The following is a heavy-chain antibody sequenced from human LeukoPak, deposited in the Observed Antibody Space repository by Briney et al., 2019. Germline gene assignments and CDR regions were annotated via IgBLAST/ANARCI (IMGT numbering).Heavy chain of an antibody. CDR1: GFTFSSYG. Sequence: PGGSLRLSCAASGFTFSSYGMHWVRQAPGKGLEWVAVISYDGSNKYYADSVEGRFTISRDNSKNTLYLQMNSLRAEDTAVYYCANSRSSSTSGWDYWGQGTLVTVSS. CDR2: ISYDGSNK. CDR3: ANSRSSSTSGWDY. J-gene: IGHJ4*02. V-gene: IGHV3-30*18. D-gene: IGHD2-2*01.